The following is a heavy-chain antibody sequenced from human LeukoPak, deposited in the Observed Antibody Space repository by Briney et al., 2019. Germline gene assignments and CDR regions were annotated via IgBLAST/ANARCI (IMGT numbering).Heavy chain of an antibody. CDR1: GGSISGYY. Sequence: SETLSLTCTVSGGSISGYYWDWMRQPPGKGLEWIGYFYYSGSTNYNPSLRSRVTISLDTSKNQFSLKLSSVTAADTAVYYCAGGSGWLIDYWGQGTPVTVSP. V-gene: IGHV4-59*01. CDR3: AGGSGWLIDY. D-gene: IGHD6-19*01. CDR2: FYYSGST. J-gene: IGHJ4*02.